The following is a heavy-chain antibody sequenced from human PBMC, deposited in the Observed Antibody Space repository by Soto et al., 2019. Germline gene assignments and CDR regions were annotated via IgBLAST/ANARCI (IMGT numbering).Heavy chain of an antibody. V-gene: IGHV3-21*06. CDR3: ARESEDLTSNFDY. Sequence: GGSLRLSCSASGFTFTRYSMNWVRQAPGKGLEWFSSISSTTNSIYYGDSMKGRFNISRDNVKNSLYLEMNSLRAEDTAVYYCARESEDLTSNFDYWGQGTLVTVSS. CDR1: GFTFTRYS. J-gene: IGHJ4*02. CDR2: ISSTTNSI.